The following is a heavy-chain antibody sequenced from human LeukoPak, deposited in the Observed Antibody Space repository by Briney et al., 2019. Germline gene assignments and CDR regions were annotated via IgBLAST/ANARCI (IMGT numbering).Heavy chain of an antibody. J-gene: IGHJ4*02. Sequence: GGSLRLSCAASGLTFSHYAMTWVRQAPGKGLEWVSGISGSGGGTYYADSVKGRFTISRDNSKNTLYLQMNTLRAEDTAVYYCARGLGSTGRYYFDYWGQGTLVTVSS. D-gene: IGHD1-14*01. V-gene: IGHV3-23*01. CDR1: GLTFSHYA. CDR2: ISGSGGGT. CDR3: ARGLGSTGRYYFDY.